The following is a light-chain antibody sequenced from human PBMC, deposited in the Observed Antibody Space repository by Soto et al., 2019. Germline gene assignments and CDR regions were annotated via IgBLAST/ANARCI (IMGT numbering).Light chain of an antibody. CDR1: QSVSSIY. J-gene: IGKJ1*01. CDR3: QQYGSSPPT. V-gene: IGKV3-20*01. Sequence: EVVLTQSPGTLSLSPGERATLSCGASQSVSSIYLAWYQQKPGQAPRLLIYGASSRATGIPDRFSGSGSGTDFTLTISRLEPEDFAVYYCQQYGSSPPTFGQGTKVDIK. CDR2: GAS.